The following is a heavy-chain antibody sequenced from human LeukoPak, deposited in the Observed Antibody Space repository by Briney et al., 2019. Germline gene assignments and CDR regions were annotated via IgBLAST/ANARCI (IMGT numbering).Heavy chain of an antibody. CDR1: GGTFSSYA. J-gene: IGHJ4*02. CDR2: IILIFGTA. V-gene: IGHV1-69*05. CDR3: ARGITGSRRLFDY. D-gene: IGHD1-20*01. Sequence: SVKVSCKASGGTFSSYAISWVRQAPGQGLEWMGGIILIFGTANYAQKFQGRVTITTDESTNTAYMELSSLRSEDTAVYYCARGITGSRRLFDYWGQGTLVTVSS.